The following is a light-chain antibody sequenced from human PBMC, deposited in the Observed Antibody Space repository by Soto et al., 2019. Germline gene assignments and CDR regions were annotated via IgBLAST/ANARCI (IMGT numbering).Light chain of an antibody. CDR3: AAWDDSLNGLYV. CDR1: SSNIGSNT. CDR2: SSN. V-gene: IGLV1-44*01. J-gene: IGLJ1*01. Sequence: QSVLTQPPGASGTPGQSVASSGSGSSSNIGSNTVDLYQQLPGTAPKLLIYSSNQRPSGVPDRFSGSKSGTSASLAISGLQSDDEADYFCAAWDDSLNGLYVFGTGTKVTVL.